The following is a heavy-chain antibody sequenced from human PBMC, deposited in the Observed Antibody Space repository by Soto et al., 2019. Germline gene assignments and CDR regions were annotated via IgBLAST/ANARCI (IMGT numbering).Heavy chain of an antibody. J-gene: IGHJ4*02. CDR2: ISAYNGNT. D-gene: IGHD4-17*01. Sequence: ASVKVSCKASGYTFTIYGISCVLQAPGQGLDWMGWISAYNGNTNYAQKLQGRVTMTTDTSTSTAYMELRSLRSDDTAVYYCARVVSTVVTPRYWGQGTLVTVSS. CDR3: ARVVSTVVTPRY. V-gene: IGHV1-18*04. CDR1: GYTFTIYG.